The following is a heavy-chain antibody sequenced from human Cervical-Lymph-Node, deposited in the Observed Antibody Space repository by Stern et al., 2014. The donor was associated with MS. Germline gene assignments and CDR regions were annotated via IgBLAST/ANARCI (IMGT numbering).Heavy chain of an antibody. Sequence: VQLVYSGSEVKNPGESLKISCKLSGYSFTIYYIAWVRQMPGKGLEWMGVIYPYDSDTTYSPSFQGQVTISADKSITTAYLQWSSLRASDTAMYYCARHVQGFDYWGQGTLVTISS. CDR2: IYPYDSDT. V-gene: IGHV5-51*01. J-gene: IGHJ4*02. CDR3: ARHVQGFDY. CDR1: GYSFTIYY.